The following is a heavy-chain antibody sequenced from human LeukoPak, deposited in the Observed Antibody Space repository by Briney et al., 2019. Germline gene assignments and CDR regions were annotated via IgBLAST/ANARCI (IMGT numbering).Heavy chain of an antibody. D-gene: IGHD6-19*01. CDR3: ARWSIAVAGTIDP. CDR1: GGSISSYY. Sequence: SETLSLTCTVSGGSISSYYWSWIRQPPGKGLEWIGYIYYSGSTNYNPSLKSRVTISVDTSKNQFSLKLSSVTAADTAVYYCARWSIAVAGTIDPWGQGTLVTVSS. CDR2: IYYSGST. V-gene: IGHV4-59*01. J-gene: IGHJ5*02.